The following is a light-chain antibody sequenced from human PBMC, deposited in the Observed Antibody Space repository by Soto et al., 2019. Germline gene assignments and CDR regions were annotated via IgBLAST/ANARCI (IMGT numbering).Light chain of an antibody. CDR2: MAS. Sequence: DIQMTQSPSTLSASVGDRVTITCRASQSISSWLAWYQQKPGKAPKLLIYMASSLESGVPSRFSGSGSGTEFTLTISSLQPDDFATYYCHQYNSWWTFGQGTKVEIK. CDR3: HQYNSWWT. V-gene: IGKV1-5*03. J-gene: IGKJ1*01. CDR1: QSISSW.